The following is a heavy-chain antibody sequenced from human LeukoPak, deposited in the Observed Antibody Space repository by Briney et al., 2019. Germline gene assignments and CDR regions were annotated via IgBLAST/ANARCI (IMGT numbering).Heavy chain of an antibody. V-gene: IGHV1-2*06. D-gene: IGHD3-10*01. CDR1: GYTFTGYY. J-gene: IGHJ4*02. Sequence: GASVKVSCKASGYTFTGYYMHWVRQAPGQGLEWMGRINPNNGGTKYAQKFQGRVTMTRDTSISTAYMELSRLRSDDTAVYYCATRGVIRGPILFDYWGQGTLVTVSS. CDR2: INPNNGGT. CDR3: ATRGVIRGPILFDY.